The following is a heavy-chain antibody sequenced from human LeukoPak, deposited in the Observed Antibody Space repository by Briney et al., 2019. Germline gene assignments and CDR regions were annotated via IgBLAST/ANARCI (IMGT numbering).Heavy chain of an antibody. V-gene: IGHV4-4*07. CDR1: GGSISSYY. CDR2: IYTSGST. CDR3: AREALWFGETNWFDP. D-gene: IGHD3-10*01. J-gene: IGHJ5*02. Sequence: SETLSLTCTVSGGSISSYYWSWIRQPAGKGLEWIGRIYTSGSTNYNPSLKSRVTMSVDTSKNQFSLKLSSVTAADTAEYYCAREALWFGETNWFDPWGQGTLVTVSS.